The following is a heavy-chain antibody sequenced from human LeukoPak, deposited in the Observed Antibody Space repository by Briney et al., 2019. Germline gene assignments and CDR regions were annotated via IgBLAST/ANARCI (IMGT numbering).Heavy chain of an antibody. CDR1: GFTFDDYA. J-gene: IGHJ4*02. D-gene: IGHD6-13*01. Sequence: GGSLRLSCAASGFTFDDYAMHWVRHAPGKGLEWVSLISGDGGSTYYADSVKGRFTISRDNSKNSLYLQMNSLRTEDTALYYCAKDKEAFIAAAGEIFDYWGQGTLVTVSS. CDR2: ISGDGGST. CDR3: AKDKEAFIAAAGEIFDY. V-gene: IGHV3-43*02.